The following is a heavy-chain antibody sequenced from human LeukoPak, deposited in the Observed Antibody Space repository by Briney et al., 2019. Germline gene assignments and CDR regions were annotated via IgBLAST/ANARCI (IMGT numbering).Heavy chain of an antibody. J-gene: IGHJ4*02. V-gene: IGHV3-30*18. Sequence: GRSLRLSCAASGFTFSSYGMHWVRQAPGKGLEWVAVISYDGSNKYYADSVMGRFTISRDNSKNTLYLQMNSLRAEDTAVYYCAKGSSGHDYWGQGTLVTVSS. D-gene: IGHD6-19*01. CDR1: GFTFSSYG. CDR3: AKGSSGHDY. CDR2: ISYDGSNK.